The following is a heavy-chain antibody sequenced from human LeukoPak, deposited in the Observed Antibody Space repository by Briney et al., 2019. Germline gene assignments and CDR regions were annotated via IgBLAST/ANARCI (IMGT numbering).Heavy chain of an antibody. Sequence: GASVKVSCKASGYTFTSYGISWVRQAPGQGLEWMGWISAYNGNTNYAQKLQGRVTMTTDTSTSTAYMELRSLRSDDTAVYYCARVRMEPDYYGAGSYYNAPNYYYYGMDVWGKGTTVTVSS. J-gene: IGHJ6*04. CDR3: ARVRMEPDYYGAGSYYNAPNYYYYGMDV. CDR2: ISAYNGNT. D-gene: IGHD3-10*01. CDR1: GYTFTSYG. V-gene: IGHV1-18*04.